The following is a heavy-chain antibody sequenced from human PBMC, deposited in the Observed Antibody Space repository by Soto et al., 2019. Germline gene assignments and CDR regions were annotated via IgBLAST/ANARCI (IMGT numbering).Heavy chain of an antibody. CDR3: ARIGSGYDWSAYYYYMDV. J-gene: IGHJ6*03. V-gene: IGHV1-18*01. CDR1: GYTFTSYG. Sequence: ASVKVSCKASGYTFTSYGISWVRQAPGQGLEWMGWISAYNGNTNYAQKLQGRVTMTTDTSTSTAYMELRSLRSDDTAVYYCARIGSGYDWSAYYYYMDVWGKGTTVTVSS. CDR2: ISAYNGNT. D-gene: IGHD5-12*01.